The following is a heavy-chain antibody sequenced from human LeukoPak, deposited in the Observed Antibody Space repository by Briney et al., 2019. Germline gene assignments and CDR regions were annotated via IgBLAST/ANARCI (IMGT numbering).Heavy chain of an antibody. CDR3: ARGVVPAARGFTAIDY. V-gene: IGHV1-2*02. D-gene: IGHD2-2*01. Sequence: ASVKVSCKASGYTFTVYYMHWVRQAPGQGLEWMGWINPNSGGTNYAQKFQGRVTMTRDTSISTAYVELSRLRSDDTAVYYCARGVVPAARGFTAIDYWGQGTLVTVSS. CDR1: GYTFTVYY. J-gene: IGHJ4*02. CDR2: INPNSGGT.